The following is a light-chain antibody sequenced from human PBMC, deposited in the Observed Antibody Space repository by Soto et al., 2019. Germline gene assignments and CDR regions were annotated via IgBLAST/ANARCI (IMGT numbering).Light chain of an antibody. CDR2: GAS. J-gene: IGKJ5*01. Sequence: EIVMTQSPATLSVSPGEGVTLSCRASQSVSSNLAWYQQRPGQAPRLLIYGASTRATSFPARFSGSGSGTEFTLTISGLQSEDFAIYYCQQYNKWPLITFGQGTRLEIK. CDR1: QSVSSN. CDR3: QQYNKWPLIT. V-gene: IGKV3-15*01.